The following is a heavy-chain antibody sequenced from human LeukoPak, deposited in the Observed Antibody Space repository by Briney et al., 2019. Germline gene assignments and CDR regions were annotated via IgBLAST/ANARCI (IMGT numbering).Heavy chain of an antibody. V-gene: IGHV4-39*07. CDR2: IYYSGST. CDR1: GGSISSSSYY. D-gene: IGHD3-10*01. J-gene: IGHJ4*02. Sequence: SETLSLTCTVSGGSISSSSYYWGWIRQPPGKGLEWIGSIYYSGSTYYNPSLKSRVTISVDTSKNQFSLKLSSVTAADTAVYYCARFRYYGSGSYYIEGYYFDYWGQGTLATVSS. CDR3: ARFRYYGSGSYYIEGYYFDY.